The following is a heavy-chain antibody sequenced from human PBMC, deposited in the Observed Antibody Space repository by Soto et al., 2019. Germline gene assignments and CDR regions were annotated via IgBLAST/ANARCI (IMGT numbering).Heavy chain of an antibody. CDR1: GFTFSSYA. J-gene: IGHJ4*02. CDR3: AREATYYDFWSGYYPYFDY. D-gene: IGHD3-3*01. V-gene: IGHV3-30-3*01. Sequence: QVQLVESGGGVVQPGRSLRLSCAASGFTFSSYAMHWVRQAPGKGLEWVAVISYDGSNKYYADSVKGRFTISRDNSKNTLDLQMNGLRAEDMAVYYCAREATYYDFWSGYYPYFDYWGQGTLVTVSS. CDR2: ISYDGSNK.